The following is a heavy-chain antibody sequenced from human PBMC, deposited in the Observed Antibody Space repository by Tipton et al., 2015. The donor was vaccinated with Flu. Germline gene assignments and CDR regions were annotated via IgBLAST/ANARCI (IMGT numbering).Heavy chain of an antibody. Sequence: TLSLTCTVSGASISNSRYYWGWVRQPPGKGLQWIGSFYSGGSTYYNPSLKSRVTISGDTSKNQFSLNLTYFTSADTAVFYCARAFGVVPFFDNWGQGTLVTVSS. CDR3: ARAFGVVPFFDN. CDR1: GASISNSRYY. CDR2: FYSGGST. J-gene: IGHJ4*02. D-gene: IGHD3-3*01. V-gene: IGHV4-39*07.